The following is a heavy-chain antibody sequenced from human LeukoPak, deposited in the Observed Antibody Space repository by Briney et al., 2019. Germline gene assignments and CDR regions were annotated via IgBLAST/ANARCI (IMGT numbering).Heavy chain of an antibody. Sequence: GSLRLSCAASGFTFSSYGMHWVRQAPGKGLEWVAVIWYDGSNKYYADSVKGRFTISRDNSKNTLYLQMNSLRAEVTAVYYCARDDSGYDRTYWGQGTLVTVSS. CDR1: GFTFSSYG. CDR2: IWYDGSNK. CDR3: ARDDSGYDRTY. J-gene: IGHJ4*02. D-gene: IGHD5-12*01. V-gene: IGHV3-33*08.